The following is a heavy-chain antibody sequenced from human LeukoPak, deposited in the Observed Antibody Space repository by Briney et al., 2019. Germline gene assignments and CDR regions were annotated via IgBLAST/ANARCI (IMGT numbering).Heavy chain of an antibody. D-gene: IGHD2-2*01. CDR3: ARRPNQYCSSTSCYGWFDP. CDR1: GYTFTSYD. J-gene: IGHJ5*02. V-gene: IGHV1-8*01. Sequence: ASVKVSCKASGYTFTSYDINWVRQATGQGLEWMGWMNPNSGNTGYAQKFQGRVTMTRNTSISTAYMELSSLRSEDTAVYYCARRPNQYCSSTSCYGWFDPWGQGTLVTVSS. CDR2: MNPNSGNT.